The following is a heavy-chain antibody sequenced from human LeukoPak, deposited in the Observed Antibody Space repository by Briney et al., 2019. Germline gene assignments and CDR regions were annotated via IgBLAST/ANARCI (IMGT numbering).Heavy chain of an antibody. CDR2: ISAYNGNT. V-gene: IGHV1-18*01. CDR3: VSLRRSVDY. CDR1: GYTFTSYG. Sequence: ASVKVSCKASGYTFTSYGISWVRQASGQGLEWMGWISAYNGNTNYAQRLQGRVTMTTDTSTSTAYMELRSLRSDDTAVYYCVSLRRSVDYWGQGTLVTVSS. D-gene: IGHD4-17*01. J-gene: IGHJ4*02.